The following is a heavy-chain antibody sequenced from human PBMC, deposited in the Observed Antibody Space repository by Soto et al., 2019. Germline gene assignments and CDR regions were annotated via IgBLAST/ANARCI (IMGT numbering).Heavy chain of an antibody. V-gene: IGHV4-59*01. CDR3: ARDLWGYCGTACYPLDV. CDR1: GGTISRYY. Sequence: QVQLQESGPGLVKPSETLSLTCTVSGGTISRYYWSWIRQPPGKGLEWIGYMYNTGSTVYNPSFKSRVPISVDTCKNQCSRKLNSVTAADTAVYYCARDLWGYCGTACYPLDVWGQGTTVTVSS. D-gene: IGHD2-21*02. CDR2: MYNTGST. J-gene: IGHJ6*02.